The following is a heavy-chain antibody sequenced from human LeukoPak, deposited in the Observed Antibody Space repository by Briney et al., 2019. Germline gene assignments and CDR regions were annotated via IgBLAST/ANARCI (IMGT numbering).Heavy chain of an antibody. D-gene: IGHD2-21*02. V-gene: IGHV1-24*01. J-gene: IGHJ3*02. Sequence: ASVKVSCKVSGYSLSDVSMHWVRQAPGKGLEWMGGFDPEDGETIYAQKFQGRVTMTEDTSADTAYMEVTSLRPDDTAVYYCASYGDANDAFDIWGQGTMVTVFS. CDR1: GYSLSDVS. CDR3: ASYGDANDAFDI. CDR2: FDPEDGET.